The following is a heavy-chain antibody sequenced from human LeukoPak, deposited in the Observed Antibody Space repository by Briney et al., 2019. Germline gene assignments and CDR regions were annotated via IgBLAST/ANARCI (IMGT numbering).Heavy chain of an antibody. CDR3: VRDPCSSWYGGGDCFDY. V-gene: IGHV1-24*01. CDR1: GYTLTELS. J-gene: IGHJ4*02. CDR2: FDPEDGET. D-gene: IGHD6-13*01. Sequence: ASVKVSCKVSGYTLTELSMHWVRQAPGKGLEWMGGFDPEDGETIYAQKFQGRVTMTEDTSTDTAYMELRSLRSDDTAVYYCVRDPCSSWYGGGDCFDYWGQGTLVTVSS.